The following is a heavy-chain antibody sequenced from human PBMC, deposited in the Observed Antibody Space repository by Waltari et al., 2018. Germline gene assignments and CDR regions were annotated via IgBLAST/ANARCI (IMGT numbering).Heavy chain of an antibody. CDR3: ARAGGWEMPSKIYYGMDV. Sequence: AQLVESGGGVVQPGRSLRLSCATFGFTFNHFSMHWLRRAPGKGLGGGAFISYDGGNTKYCNSVGGRFTISRARSTLYWDVNTLRREDTAVYFCARAGGWEMPSKIYYGMDVRGQGTTVSVSS. D-gene: IGHD1-26*01. V-gene: IGHV3-30*16. CDR2: ISYDGGNT. J-gene: IGHJ6*02. CDR1: GFTFNHFS.